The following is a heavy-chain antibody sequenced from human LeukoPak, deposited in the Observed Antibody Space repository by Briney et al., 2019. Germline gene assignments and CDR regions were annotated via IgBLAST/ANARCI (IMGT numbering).Heavy chain of an antibody. CDR3: ARALAFYDFWSGYYHSSGIDY. V-gene: IGHV4-34*01. CDR2: INHSGST. D-gene: IGHD3-3*01. J-gene: IGHJ4*02. Sequence: SETLSLTCAVYGGSFSGYYWSWIRQPPGKGLEWTGEINHSGSTNYNPSLKSRVTISVDTSKNQFSLKLSSVTAADTAVYYCARALAFYDFWSGYYHSSGIDYWGQGTLVTVSS. CDR1: GGSFSGYY.